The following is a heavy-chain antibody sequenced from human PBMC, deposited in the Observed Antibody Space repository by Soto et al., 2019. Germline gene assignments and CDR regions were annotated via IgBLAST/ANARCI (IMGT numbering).Heavy chain of an antibody. CDR1: GYTFTSYY. CDR3: ARGDHIVLMVYATKTYYYGMDV. J-gene: IGHJ6*02. CDR2: INPSGGST. V-gene: IGHV1-46*01. Sequence: GASVKVSCKASGYTFTSYYMHWVRRAPGQGLEWMGIINPSGGSTSYAQKFQGRVTMTRDTSTSTVYMELSSLRSEDTAVYYCARGDHIVLMVYATKTYYYGMDVWGQGTTVTVSS. D-gene: IGHD2-8*01.